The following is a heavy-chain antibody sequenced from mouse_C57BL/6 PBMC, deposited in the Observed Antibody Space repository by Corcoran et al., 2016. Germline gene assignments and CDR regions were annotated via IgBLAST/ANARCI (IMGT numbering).Heavy chain of an antibody. Sequence: QVQLQQSGAELVKPGASVKISCKASGYAFSSYWMNWVKQRPGKGLEWIGQIYPGDGDTNYNGKFKGKATLTADKSSSTAYMQLSSLTSEDSAVYFCARGEATDAMDYWGQGTSVTVSS. CDR2: IYPGDGDT. J-gene: IGHJ4*01. D-gene: IGHD3-2*02. CDR1: GYAFSSYW. CDR3: ARGEATDAMDY. V-gene: IGHV1-80*01.